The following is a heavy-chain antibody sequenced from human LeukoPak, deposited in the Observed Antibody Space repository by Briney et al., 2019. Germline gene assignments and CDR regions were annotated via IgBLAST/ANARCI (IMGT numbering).Heavy chain of an antibody. CDR1: GFSFSSYS. CDR3: ARDRGTGAPLDY. J-gene: IGHJ4*02. V-gene: IGHV3-21*01. D-gene: IGHD1-26*01. CDR2: ISSRSTYI. Sequence: GSLRLSCAASGFSFSSYSINWVRQAPGKGLEWVSSISSRSTYIYYADSVKGRFTISRDNAKNSLYLQMNSLRAEDTAVYYCARDRGTGAPLDYWGQGTLVTVSS.